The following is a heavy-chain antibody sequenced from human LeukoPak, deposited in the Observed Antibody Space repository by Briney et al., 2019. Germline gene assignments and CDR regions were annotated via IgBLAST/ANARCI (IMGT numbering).Heavy chain of an antibody. CDR1: GFTFSSYG. CDR3: AKGAGYSSGWFDY. CDR2: ISGSGGST. Sequence: PGGSLRPSYAASGFTFSSYGMSWVRQAPGKGLEWVSAISGSGGSTHYADSVKGRFTISRDNSKNMLYLQMNSLRAEDTAVYYCAKGAGYSSGWFDYWSQGTLVTVSS. V-gene: IGHV3-23*01. D-gene: IGHD6-19*01. J-gene: IGHJ4*02.